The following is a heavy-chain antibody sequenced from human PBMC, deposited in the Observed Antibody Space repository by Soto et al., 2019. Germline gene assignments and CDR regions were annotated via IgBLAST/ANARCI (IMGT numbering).Heavy chain of an antibody. CDR3: AKDLGSGKPYYYYAMDV. V-gene: IGHV3-30*18. Sequence: QGQLVESGGGVVQPGTSLRLSCEASGFIFSRYGMHWVRQAPGKGLEWEAVISYDGSNKYYAESVKGRFIISRDKSENTLYLQINSLRAEDTAVYYCAKDLGSGKPYYYYAMDVWGQGTTVTVSS. CDR1: GFIFSRYG. CDR2: ISYDGSNK. J-gene: IGHJ6*02. D-gene: IGHD3-10*01.